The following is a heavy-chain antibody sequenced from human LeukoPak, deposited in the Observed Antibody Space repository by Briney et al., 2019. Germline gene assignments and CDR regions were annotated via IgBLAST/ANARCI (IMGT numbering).Heavy chain of an antibody. CDR2: ISGSGGST. J-gene: IGHJ4*02. CDR3: ARDGAAGLLFDF. Sequence: PGGSLRLSCAASGFTFSSYAMSWVRQAPGKGLEWVSAISGSGGSTYYADSVKGRFTISRDNSKNTLYLQMNSLRVEDTAVYYCARDGAAGLLFDFWGQGTLVTVSS. V-gene: IGHV3-23*01. CDR1: GFTFSSYA. D-gene: IGHD6-13*01.